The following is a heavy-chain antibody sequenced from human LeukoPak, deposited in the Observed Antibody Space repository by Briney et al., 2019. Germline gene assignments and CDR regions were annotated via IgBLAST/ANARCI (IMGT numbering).Heavy chain of an antibody. D-gene: IGHD6-6*01. V-gene: IGHV4-39*01. CDR2: IYYSGST. CDR3: ARRRSYSSSSFDY. Sequence: KSSETLSLTCTVSGVSISSSSYYWGWIRQPPGKGLEWIGSIYYSGSTYYNPSLKSRVTISVDTSKNQFSLKLSSVTAADTAVYYCARRRSYSSSSFDYWGQGTLVTVSS. J-gene: IGHJ4*02. CDR1: GVSISSSSYY.